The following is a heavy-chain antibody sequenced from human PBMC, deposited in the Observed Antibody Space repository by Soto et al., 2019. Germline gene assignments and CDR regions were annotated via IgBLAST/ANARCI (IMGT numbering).Heavy chain of an antibody. CDR2: INIDGGTT. J-gene: IGHJ4*02. Sequence: GGSLRLSCAVSGLTFSNYWMHWVRQAPGKGLVWVSRINIDGGTTSYADSVKGRFTISRDNAKNTLYLQMSSLRAEDTAVYYCARGSNTYPSYWGRGALVTVSS. D-gene: IGHD2-21*01. CDR1: GLTFSNYW. CDR3: ARGSNTYPSY. V-gene: IGHV3-74*01.